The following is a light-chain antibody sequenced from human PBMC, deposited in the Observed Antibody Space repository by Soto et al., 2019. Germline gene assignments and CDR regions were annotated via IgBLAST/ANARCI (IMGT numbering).Light chain of an antibody. V-gene: IGKV1-9*01. CDR2: DAS. Sequence: IQLTQYPSCLSASVGDRVTITCRASQGISSYLAWYQQKPGKAPKLLIFDASTLQSGVPSRFSGSGSGTDFTLTISSLQPEDFATYYCQQLNSYLALTFGGGTKVDIK. CDR3: QQLNSYLALT. CDR1: QGISSY. J-gene: IGKJ4*01.